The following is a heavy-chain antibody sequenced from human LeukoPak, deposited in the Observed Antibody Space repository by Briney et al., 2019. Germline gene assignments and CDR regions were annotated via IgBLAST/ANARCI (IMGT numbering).Heavy chain of an antibody. CDR3: ARNRGGIAVADWLRIYYFDY. CDR2: INPNGGGT. CDR1: GYTFTGYY. V-gene: IGHV1-2*06. Sequence: ASVKVSCKASGYTFTGYYMHWMRQAPGQGLEWMGRINPNGGGTNYAQKFQGRVTMTRDTSISTAYMELSRLRSDDTAVYYCARNRGGIAVADWLRIYYFDYWGQGTLVTVSS. D-gene: IGHD6-19*01. J-gene: IGHJ4*02.